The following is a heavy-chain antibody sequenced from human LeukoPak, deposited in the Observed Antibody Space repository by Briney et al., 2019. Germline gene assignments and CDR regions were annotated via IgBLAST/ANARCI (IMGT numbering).Heavy chain of an antibody. CDR2: IHPSGYT. D-gene: IGHD5-12*01. Sequence: ASVKVSCKASGYTFTTHDMHWVRQAPGQGLEWMGIIHPSGYTIYAQKFQGRVAMTRDTSTSTVYMELRGLRSEDTAVYYCAREINTAYDFDWFDPWGQGTLVTVSS. CDR3: AREINTAYDFDWFDP. CDR1: GYTFTTHD. J-gene: IGHJ5*02. V-gene: IGHV1-46*01.